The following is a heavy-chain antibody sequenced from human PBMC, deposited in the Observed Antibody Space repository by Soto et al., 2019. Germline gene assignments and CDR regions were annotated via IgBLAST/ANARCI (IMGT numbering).Heavy chain of an antibody. J-gene: IGHJ6*02. CDR3: GRGLLGGTFSGMDV. CDR1: GCTFSSYS. Sequence: EPLLLPGPASGCTFSSYSMSWVRQDPGKGLEWGSSISSSSSYIYYADSVKGRFTISRDNAKNSLYLQMNSMRAEDTAVYYCGRGLLGGTFSGMDVWGQGTKVTVYS. CDR2: ISSSSSYI. D-gene: IGHD2-15*01. V-gene: IGHV3-21*01.